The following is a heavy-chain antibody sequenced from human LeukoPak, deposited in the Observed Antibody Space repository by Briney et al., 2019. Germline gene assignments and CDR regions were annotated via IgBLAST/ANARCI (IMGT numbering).Heavy chain of an antibody. CDR2: IKQDGTEK. D-gene: IGHD4-11*01. V-gene: IGHV3-7*03. J-gene: IGHJ4*02. CDR1: GFTFSSYW. CDR3: ARVDHSNYEY. Sequence: RSGGSLRLSRAASGFTFSSYWMSWVRQTPGKGLEWVASIKQDGTEKHYVDSVKGRFTISKDNAKNSLYLQMNSLRAEDTAVYYCARVDHSNYEYWGQGTLVTVSS.